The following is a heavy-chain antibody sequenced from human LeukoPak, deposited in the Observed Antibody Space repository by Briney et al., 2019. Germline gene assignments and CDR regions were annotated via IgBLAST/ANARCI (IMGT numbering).Heavy chain of an antibody. J-gene: IGHJ4*02. V-gene: IGHV3-23*01. CDR1: GFTFSSYA. D-gene: IGHD4-17*01. Sequence: GGSLRRSCSASGFTFSSYAVTWVRQAPGKGLEWVSSINNSGTDTYYEDSVKGRFTISRDISKNTLFLHINSLSAEDTAVYYCAAAVNTGRAEHYWGQGTLVTVSS. CDR2: INNSGTDT. CDR3: AAAVNTGRAEHY.